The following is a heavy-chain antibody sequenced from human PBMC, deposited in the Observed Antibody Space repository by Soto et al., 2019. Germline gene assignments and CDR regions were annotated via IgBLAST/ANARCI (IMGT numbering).Heavy chain of an antibody. J-gene: IGHJ6*02. CDR2: INPNSGGT. V-gene: IGHV1-2*04. CDR1: GYTFTGYY. Sequence: QVQLVQSGAEVKKPGASVKVSCKASGYTFTGYYMHWVRQAPGQGLEWMGWINPNSGGTNYAQKFQGWVTMTRDTSISTAYMELSRLGSDDTAVYYCARVAAAGPSYGMDVWGQGTTVTVSS. D-gene: IGHD6-13*01. CDR3: ARVAAAGPSYGMDV.